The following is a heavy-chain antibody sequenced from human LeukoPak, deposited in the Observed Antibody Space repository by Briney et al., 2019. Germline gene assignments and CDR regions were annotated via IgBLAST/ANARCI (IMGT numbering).Heavy chain of an antibody. CDR3: ARESYGSGSYFYYFDY. V-gene: IGHV3-48*02. CDR2: ISSSSSTI. J-gene: IGHJ4*02. D-gene: IGHD3-10*01. CDR1: GFTFSSYS. Sequence: PGGSLRLSCAASGFTFSSYSMNWVRQAPGKGLEWVSYISSSSSTIYYADSVKGRFTISRDNAKNSLYLQMNSLRDEDTAVYYCARESYGSGSYFYYFDYWGQGTLVTVSS.